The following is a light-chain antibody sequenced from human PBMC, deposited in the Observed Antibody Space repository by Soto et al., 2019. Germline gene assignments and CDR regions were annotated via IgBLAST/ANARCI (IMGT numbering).Light chain of an antibody. V-gene: IGKV3-20*01. Sequence: EIVLTQSPGTLSLSPRERATLSCRASQSITNSYLAWYQQKPGQAPRLLVYGASSRATGIPDRFSGSGSGTDFTLTISRLEPEDFAVYYCHQYGSSRFTFGPGTKMDVK. CDR1: QSITNSY. CDR2: GAS. J-gene: IGKJ3*01. CDR3: HQYGSSRFT.